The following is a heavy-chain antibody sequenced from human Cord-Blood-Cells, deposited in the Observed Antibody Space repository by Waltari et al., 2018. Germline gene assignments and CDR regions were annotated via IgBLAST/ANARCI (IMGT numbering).Heavy chain of an antibody. V-gene: IGHV5-51*01. J-gene: IGHJ3*02. D-gene: IGHD6-19*01. CDR3: ARQRIAVADAFDI. Sequence: EVQLVQSGAEVKKPGESLKISCKGSGVSFTSYWIGWVSQMPGKGLGWMGIIYPGDSDTRYSPSFQGQVTISADKSISTAYLQWSSLKASDTAMYYCARQRIAVADAFDIWGQGTMVTVSS. CDR1: GVSFTSYW. CDR2: IYPGDSDT.